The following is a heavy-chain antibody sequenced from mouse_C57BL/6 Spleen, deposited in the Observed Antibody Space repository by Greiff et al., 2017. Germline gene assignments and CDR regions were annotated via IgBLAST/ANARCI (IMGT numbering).Heavy chain of an antibody. CDR2: IDPSDSYT. CDR3: ARVGEGNAMDY. J-gene: IGHJ4*01. CDR1: GYTFTSYW. D-gene: IGHD4-1*01. Sequence: QVQLQQPGAELVMPGASVKLSCKASGYTFTSYWMHWVKQRPGQGLEWIGEIDPSDSYTNYNQKFKGKSTLTVDKSSSTAYMQLSSLTSEDSAVYYCARVGEGNAMDYWGQGTSVTVSS. V-gene: IGHV1-69*01.